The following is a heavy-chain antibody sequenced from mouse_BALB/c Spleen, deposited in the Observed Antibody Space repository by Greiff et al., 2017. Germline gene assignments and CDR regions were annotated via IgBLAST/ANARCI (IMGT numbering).Heavy chain of an antibody. CDR1: GFTFSSYA. J-gene: IGHJ3*01. Sequence: EVHGVESGGGLVKPGGSLKLSCAASGFTFSSYAMSWVRQTPEKRLEWVATISSGGSYTYYPDSVKGRFTISRDNAKNTLYLQMSSLRSEDTAMYYCARQGFAYWGQGTLVTVSA. CDR2: ISSGGSYT. CDR3: ARQGFAY. V-gene: IGHV5-9-3*01.